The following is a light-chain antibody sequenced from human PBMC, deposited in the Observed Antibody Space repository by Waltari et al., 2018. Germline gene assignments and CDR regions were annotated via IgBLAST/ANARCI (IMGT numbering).Light chain of an antibody. J-gene: IGKJ2*01. CDR1: VLYRPDNKNY. V-gene: IGKV4-1*01. CDR2: WTA. CDR3: QQYYSLPGFT. Sequence: VLYRPDNKNYFARCQHKPGQPPTLLIFWTAIREAGVPGRVSGGGSGTDFTLTISSGQAEDVALNYCQQYYSLPGFTFGQGTRLEIK.